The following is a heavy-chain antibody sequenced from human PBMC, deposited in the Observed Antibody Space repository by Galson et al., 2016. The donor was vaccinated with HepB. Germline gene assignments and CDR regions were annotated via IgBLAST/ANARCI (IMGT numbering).Heavy chain of an antibody. J-gene: IGHJ4*02. D-gene: IGHD1-26*01. V-gene: IGHV1-69*13. CDR2: IIPIYGTP. CDR1: GGSFSSDG. Sequence: VKVSCKASGGSFSSDGITWVRQAPGQGLEWMGGIIPIYGTPKYAQKFQGRVTITADKSTSTAYMELSSLRSEDTAVYYCAREWELLRGPFDYWGQGTLVTVSS. CDR3: AREWELLRGPFDY.